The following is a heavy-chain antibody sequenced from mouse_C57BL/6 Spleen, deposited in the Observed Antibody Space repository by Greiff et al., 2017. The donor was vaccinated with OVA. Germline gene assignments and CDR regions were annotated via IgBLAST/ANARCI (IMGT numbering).Heavy chain of an antibody. CDR3: ARGYGSRRWYFDV. J-gene: IGHJ1*03. CDR1: GYTFTTYP. V-gene: IGHV1-47*01. Sequence: VQLQQSGAELVKPGASVKMSCKASGYTFTTYPIEWMKQNHGKSLEWIANFHPCNDDTKYNEKFKGRTTLAIDKSASTVYMELSRLTSDDSAVYYCARGYGSRRWYFDVWGTGTTVTVSS. D-gene: IGHD1-1*01. CDR2: FHPCNDDT.